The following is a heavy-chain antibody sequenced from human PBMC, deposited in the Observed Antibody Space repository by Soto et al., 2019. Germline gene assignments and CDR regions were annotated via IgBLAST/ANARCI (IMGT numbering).Heavy chain of an antibody. CDR3: AKGAVTSIFGSFDF. CDR1: GFIFEDYA. CDR2: ISWNSGNI. V-gene: IGHV3-9*01. Sequence: EVHLVESGGGLVQPGRSLRLSCAASGFIFEDYAMHWVRQVPGKGLEWVSSISWNSGNIVYADYVKGRFTVSRDSANNSLYLQMNSLRTEDTALYYCAKGAVTSIFGSFDFCGPGTRVTFSS. J-gene: IGHJ4*02. D-gene: IGHD3-3*01.